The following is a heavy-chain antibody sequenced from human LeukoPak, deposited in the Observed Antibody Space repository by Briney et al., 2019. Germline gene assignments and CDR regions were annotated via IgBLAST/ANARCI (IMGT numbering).Heavy chain of an antibody. J-gene: IGHJ4*02. CDR2: VIPIFGTA. CDR1: GGTFSSYA. V-gene: IGHV1-69*01. D-gene: IGHD2-2*02. CDR3: AIGYCSSTSCYNQGY. Sequence: ASVKVSCKASGGTFSSYAISWVRQAPGQGLEWMGGVIPIFGTANYAQKFQGRVTITADESTSTAYVELSSLRSEDTAVYYCAIGYCSSTSCYNQGYWGQGTLVTVSS.